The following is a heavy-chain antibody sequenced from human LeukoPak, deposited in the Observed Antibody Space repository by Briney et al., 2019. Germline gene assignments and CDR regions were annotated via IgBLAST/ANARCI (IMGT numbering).Heavy chain of an antibody. D-gene: IGHD3-3*01. CDR3: ARESLEYDFWSSYHGGAFDI. V-gene: IGHV3-48*01. Sequence: GGSLRLSCAASGFTFSSYSMNWVRQAPGKGLEWVSYISSSSSTIYYADSVKGRFTSSRDNAKNSLYLQMTSLRAEDTAVYYCARESLEYDFWSSYHGGAFDIWGQGTMVTVSS. J-gene: IGHJ3*02. CDR2: ISSSSSTI. CDR1: GFTFSSYS.